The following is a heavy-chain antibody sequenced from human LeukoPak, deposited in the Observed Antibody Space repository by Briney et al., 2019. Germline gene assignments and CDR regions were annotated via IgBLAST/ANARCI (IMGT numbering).Heavy chain of an antibody. V-gene: IGHV3-11*01. Sequence: GSLILSCAASGFTFSDYYMSWIRQAPGRGLEWVSYISSSGSTIYYADSVKGRFTISRDNAKNSLYLQMNSLRAEDTAVYYCARGLGYCSGGSCYSVFPIDYWGQGTLVTVSS. CDR2: ISSSGSTI. D-gene: IGHD2-15*01. CDR3: ARGLGYCSGGSCYSVFPIDY. J-gene: IGHJ4*02. CDR1: GFTFSDYY.